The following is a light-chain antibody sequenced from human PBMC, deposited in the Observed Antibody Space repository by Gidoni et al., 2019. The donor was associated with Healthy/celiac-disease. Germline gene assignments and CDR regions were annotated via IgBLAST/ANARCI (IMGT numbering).Light chain of an antibody. CDR2: AAS. CDR1: QSISSY. CDR3: QQRFT. Sequence: DIQMTQSPSSLSASVGDRVTITCRASQSISSYLNWYQQKPGKATKLLIYAASSLQSGVTSRFSGSGSGTDFTLTISSLQPEDFATYYCQQRFTFGPGTKVDIK. J-gene: IGKJ3*01. V-gene: IGKV1-39*01.